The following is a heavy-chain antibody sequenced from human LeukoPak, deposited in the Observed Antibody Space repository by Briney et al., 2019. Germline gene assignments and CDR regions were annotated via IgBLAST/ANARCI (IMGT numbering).Heavy chain of an antibody. CDR2: MNPNSGNT. Sequence: ASVKVSCKASGYTFTSYDINWVRQATGQGLEWMGWMNPNSGNTGYAQKFQGRVTMTRNTSISTAYMELSSPRSEDTAVYYCARVAVTTTSYQYYGMDVWGQGTTVTVSS. CDR1: GYTFTSYD. CDR3: ARVAVTTTSYQYYGMDV. J-gene: IGHJ6*02. D-gene: IGHD4-11*01. V-gene: IGHV1-8*01.